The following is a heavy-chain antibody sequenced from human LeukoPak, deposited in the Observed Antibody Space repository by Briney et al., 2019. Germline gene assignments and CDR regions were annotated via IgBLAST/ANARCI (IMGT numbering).Heavy chain of an antibody. CDR1: GFTVSSDY. CDR3: ARGMISISQPLYFDY. V-gene: IGHV3-53*01. CDR2: IYSGRT. J-gene: IGHJ4*02. Sequence: GGSLRLSCAASGFTVSSDYMSWVRQAPGKGLEWVSVIYSGRTYYADSVKGRFTISRDNSKNTLFLQMNSLRAEDTAVFYCARGMISISQPLYFDYWGQGTLVTVSS. D-gene: IGHD3-9*01.